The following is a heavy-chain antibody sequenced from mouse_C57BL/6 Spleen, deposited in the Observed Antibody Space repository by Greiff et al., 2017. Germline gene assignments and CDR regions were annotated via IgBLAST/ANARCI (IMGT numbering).Heavy chain of an antibody. CDR1: GYTFTDYN. D-gene: IGHD1-1*01. J-gene: IGHJ1*03. CDR2: INPNNGGT. V-gene: IGHV1-22*01. Sequence: EVQLQQSGPELVKPGASVKMSCKASGYTFTDYNMHWVKQSHGKSLEWIGYINPNNGGTSYNQKFKGKATLTVNKSSSTAYMELRSLTSEESAVYYCARDFFGGSTKPCWYFEVWGTGTTVTVAS. CDR3: ARDFFGGSTKPCWYFEV.